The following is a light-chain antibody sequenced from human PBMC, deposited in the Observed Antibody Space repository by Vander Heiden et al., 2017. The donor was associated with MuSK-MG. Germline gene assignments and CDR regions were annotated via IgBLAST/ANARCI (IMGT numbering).Light chain of an antibody. V-gene: IGKV1-16*02. CDR2: GAS. CDR3: RQDKQYPRT. CDR1: QDINDY. Sequence: DIQMTQSPSSLSASVGDRVTITCRASQDINDYLVWFQQRPGKPPKSLMYGASILQSGVPSKFSGSGSGTDFTLTISSLQPEDFATYYCRQDKQYPRTFGQGTMMEI. J-gene: IGKJ2*01.